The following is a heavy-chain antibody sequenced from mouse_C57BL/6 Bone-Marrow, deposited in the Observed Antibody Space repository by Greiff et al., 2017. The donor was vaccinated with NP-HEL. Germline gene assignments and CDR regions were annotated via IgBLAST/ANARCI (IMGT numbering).Heavy chain of an antibody. J-gene: IGHJ4*01. D-gene: IGHD2-5*01. V-gene: IGHV10-1*01. CDR3: VSLYSNYGYAMDY. CDR2: IRSKSNNYAT. Sequence: EVHLVESGGGLVQPKGSLKLSCAASGFSFNTYAMNWVRQAPGKGLEWVARIRSKSNNYATYYADSVKDRFTISRDDSESMLYLQMNNLKTEDTAMYYCVSLYSNYGYAMDYWGQGTSVTVSS. CDR1: GFSFNTYA.